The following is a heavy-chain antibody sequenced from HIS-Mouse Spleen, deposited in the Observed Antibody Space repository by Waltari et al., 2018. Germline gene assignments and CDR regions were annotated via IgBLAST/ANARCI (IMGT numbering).Heavy chain of an antibody. CDR2: NYYSGST. V-gene: IGHV4-39*07. CDR1: GGSISSSSYY. Sequence: QLQLQESGPGLVKPSETLSLTCTVSGGSISSSSYYWGWIRQPPGKGLEWIGRNYYSGSTYNNPSLKSRVTISVDTSKNQFSLKLSSVTAADTAVYYCAREIPYSSSWYDWYFDLWGRGTLVTVSS. CDR3: AREIPYSSSWYDWYFDL. D-gene: IGHD6-13*01. J-gene: IGHJ2*01.